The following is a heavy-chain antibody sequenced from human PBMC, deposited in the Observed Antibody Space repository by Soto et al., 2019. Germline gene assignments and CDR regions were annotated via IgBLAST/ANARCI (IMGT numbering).Heavy chain of an antibody. V-gene: IGHV4-61*01. CDR2: IYYSGST. CDR1: GGSVSSGSYY. D-gene: IGHD4-17*01. Sequence: PSETLSLTCTVSGGSVSSGSYYWSWIRQPPGKGLEWIGYIYYSGSTNYNPSLKSRVTISVDTSKNQFSLKLSSVTAAGTAVYYCARDPDYGDDPFYFDYWGQGTLVTVSS. J-gene: IGHJ4*02. CDR3: ARDPDYGDDPFYFDY.